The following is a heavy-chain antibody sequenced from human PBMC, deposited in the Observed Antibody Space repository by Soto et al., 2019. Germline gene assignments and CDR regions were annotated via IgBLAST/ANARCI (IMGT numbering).Heavy chain of an antibody. J-gene: IGHJ5*02. CDR3: ARLRNWLLGGRSEGRWFEL. D-gene: IGHD3-3*01. Sequence: PSETLSLTCAVSGYSISSGYYWGWIRQPPGKGLEWIGSIYHSGSTYYNPSLKSRVTISVDTSKNQFSLKLSAVTAADTAVYYCARLRNWLLGGRSEGRWFELWGQGTLVTVTS. CDR1: GYSISSGYY. V-gene: IGHV4-38-2*01. CDR2: IYHSGST.